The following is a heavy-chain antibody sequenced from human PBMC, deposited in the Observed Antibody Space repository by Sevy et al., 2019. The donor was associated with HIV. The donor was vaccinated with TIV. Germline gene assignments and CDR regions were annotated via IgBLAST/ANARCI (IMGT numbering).Heavy chain of an antibody. CDR1: GFMFSSYA. Sequence: GGSLRLSCAASGFMFSSYAMSWVRQAPGKGLEWVSTIRGSGGSTYYADSVKGRFTISRDNSKNTLYLQMNSPRAEDTAVYYCHGDYDSSQLASYYYYGMDVWGQGTTVTVSS. J-gene: IGHJ6*02. CDR3: HGDYDSSQLASYYYYGMDV. D-gene: IGHD3-22*01. CDR2: IRGSGGST. V-gene: IGHV3-23*01.